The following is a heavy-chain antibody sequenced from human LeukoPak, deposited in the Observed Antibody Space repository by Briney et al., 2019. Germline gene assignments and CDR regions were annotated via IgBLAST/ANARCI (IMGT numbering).Heavy chain of an antibody. D-gene: IGHD2-2*01. CDR1: GFTFSTYT. Sequence: PGRSLRLSCTASGFTFSTYTMHLARQAPGKGLEWVTVISHDGNTKHYADSVKGRFTISRDNSKNSLYLQMNSLRAEDTAFYSCARSLPATRDPQAIDYWGQGTLVTVSS. V-gene: IGHV3-30*14. CDR2: ISHDGNTK. CDR3: ARSLPATRDPQAIDY. J-gene: IGHJ4*02.